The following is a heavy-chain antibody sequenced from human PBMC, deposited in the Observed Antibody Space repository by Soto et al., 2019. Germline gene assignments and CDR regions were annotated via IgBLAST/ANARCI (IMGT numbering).Heavy chain of an antibody. CDR1: GFTVGSTY. CDR2: IYTYGSS. CDR3: ASDNVNTRKYFYMDV. J-gene: IGHJ6*03. V-gene: IGHV3-66*01. Sequence: EVQLVESGGGLVQPGGSLRLSCVASGFTVGSTYMSWVRQAPGRGLEWVSVIYTYGSSYYADSVKDRFTISRDNSKNTLYLQMNNLRAEDTAVDFCASDNVNTRKYFYMDVWGKGTTVPVSS. D-gene: IGHD1-26*01.